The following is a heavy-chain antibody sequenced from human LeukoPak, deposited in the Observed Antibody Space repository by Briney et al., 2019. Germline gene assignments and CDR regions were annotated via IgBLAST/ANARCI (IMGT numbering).Heavy chain of an antibody. J-gene: IGHJ4*02. D-gene: IGHD2-21*02. CDR3: AKCMSATGVCLNFDS. CDR1: GFTFLNYA. Sequence: GGSLRLPXEASGFTFLNYAMSWVGQTPGKGLQWVSGISGRDDTTYYTDSPEGSTYYTNSAEGRFTISRDNSKNTVYLQIDSLGVEDTAVYYCAKCMSATGVCLNFDSWGQGILVTVSS. CDR2: ISGRDDTTYYTDSPEGST. V-gene: IGHV3-23*01.